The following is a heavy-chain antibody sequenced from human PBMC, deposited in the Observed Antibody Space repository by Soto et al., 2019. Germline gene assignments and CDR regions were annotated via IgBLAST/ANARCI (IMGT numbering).Heavy chain of an antibody. CDR2: IDPSDSHT. V-gene: IGHV5-10-1*01. D-gene: IGHD5-12*01. CDR3: AVLKDAYNYIDF. J-gene: IGHJ4*01. Sequence: GESLKISCKTSGYRFTSYSISWVRQMPGKGLEWMGIIDPSDSHTNYSPSFQGHVTTSADQSISTAYVHWRGLKASDTAMYYCAVLKDAYNYIDFWGQGTLVTVS. CDR1: GYRFTSYS.